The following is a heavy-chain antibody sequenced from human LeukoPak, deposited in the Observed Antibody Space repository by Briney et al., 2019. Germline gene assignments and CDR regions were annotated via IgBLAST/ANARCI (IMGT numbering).Heavy chain of an antibody. D-gene: IGHD1-26*01. Sequence: PGGSLRLSCAASGFTFSSYGMHWVRQAPGKGLEWVAVIWYDGSNKYYADSVKGRFTISRDNSKNTLYLQMNSLRAEGTAVYYCARVLHYSGSYWGDNYFDYWGQGTLVTVSS. CDR2: IWYDGSNK. CDR3: ARVLHYSGSYWGDNYFDY. J-gene: IGHJ4*02. V-gene: IGHV3-33*01. CDR1: GFTFSSYG.